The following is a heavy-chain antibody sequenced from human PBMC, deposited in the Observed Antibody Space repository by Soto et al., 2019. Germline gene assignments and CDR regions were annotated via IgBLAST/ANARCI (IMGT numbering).Heavy chain of an antibody. CDR3: AGRGRGGTCFSSHAMDV. CDR1: GDSFASNW. Sequence: VESLKISCKGSGDSFASNWINWVRQMPGKGLEWMGRIDPSDSQSNYNQSFQGHVTISADTSTSSAYLQWNRVKASDTALYYCAGRGRGGTCFSSHAMDVWGQGTTVTVAS. D-gene: IGHD2-15*01. CDR2: IDPSDSQS. V-gene: IGHV5-10-1*01. J-gene: IGHJ6*02.